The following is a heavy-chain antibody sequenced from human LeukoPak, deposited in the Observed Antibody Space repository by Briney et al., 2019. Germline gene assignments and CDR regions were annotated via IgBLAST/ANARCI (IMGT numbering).Heavy chain of an antibody. CDR3: AREPPQDSSGEFDY. J-gene: IGHJ4*02. V-gene: IGHV1-2*02. D-gene: IGHD6-19*01. Sequence: GASVKVSCKASGYTFTGYYMHWVRQAPGQGLEWMGWINPYSGGTNYAQKFQGRVTMTRDTSISTAYMELSRLRSDDMAVYYCAREPPQDSSGEFDYWGQGTLVTVSS. CDR1: GYTFTGYY. CDR2: INPYSGGT.